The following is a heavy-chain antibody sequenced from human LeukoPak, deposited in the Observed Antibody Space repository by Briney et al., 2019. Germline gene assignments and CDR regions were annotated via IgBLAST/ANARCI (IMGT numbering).Heavy chain of an antibody. J-gene: IGHJ4*02. D-gene: IGHD4-11*01. CDR1: GFTFSSYS. V-gene: IGHV3-21*01. CDR2: ISSSSSYI. CDR3: ASTVAPQYYFDY. Sequence: GGSLRLSCAASGFTFSSYSMNWVRQAPGKGLEWVSSISSSSSYIYYADSVKGRFTISRDNAKNSLYLQMNSLRAEDTAVYYCASTVAPQYYFDYWGQGTLVTVSS.